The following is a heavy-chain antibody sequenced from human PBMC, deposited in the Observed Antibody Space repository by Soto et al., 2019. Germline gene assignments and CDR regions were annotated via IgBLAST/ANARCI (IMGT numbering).Heavy chain of an antibody. CDR3: ARDPVAGTSFDY. V-gene: IGHV1-18*01. J-gene: IGHJ4*02. CDR2: INGYNGNT. D-gene: IGHD6-13*01. Sequence: QVQLVQSGAEVKKPGASVKVSCKASGYTFTTYGISWVRQAPGQGLEWMGWINGYNGNTNYAQKRQGGVTMTTDTSTSTAYMELRSLRSDDTAVYYFARDPVAGTSFDYWGQGTLVTVSS. CDR1: GYTFTTYG.